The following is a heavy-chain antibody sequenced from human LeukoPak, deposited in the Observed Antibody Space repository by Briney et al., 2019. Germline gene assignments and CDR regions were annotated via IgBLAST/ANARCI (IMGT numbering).Heavy chain of an antibody. CDR3: ARQDYSNYVD. Sequence: ASVKASCKASGYTFISYYMHWVRQAPGQGLEWMGRINPSGGSTSYAQKFQGRVTMTRDTSTSTVYMELSSLRFEDTAVYYCARQDYSNYVDWGQGTLVTVSS. CDR1: GYTFISYY. CDR2: INPSGGST. D-gene: IGHD4-11*01. J-gene: IGHJ4*02. V-gene: IGHV1-46*01.